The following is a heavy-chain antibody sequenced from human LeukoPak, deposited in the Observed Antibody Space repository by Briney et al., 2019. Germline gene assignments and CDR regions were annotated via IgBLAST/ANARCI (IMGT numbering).Heavy chain of an antibody. Sequence: PGGSLRLSCAASGFTFSSYAIHWVRQAPGKGLEYVSGVSGNGGSTYYANSVKGRFTISRDNSKNTLSLQMGSLRAEDMAVYYCARDRLRGAPDTALTGAFDIWGQGTMVTVSS. D-gene: IGHD5-18*01. CDR3: ARDRLRGAPDTALTGAFDI. CDR1: GFTFSSYA. J-gene: IGHJ3*02. V-gene: IGHV3-64*01. CDR2: VSGNGGST.